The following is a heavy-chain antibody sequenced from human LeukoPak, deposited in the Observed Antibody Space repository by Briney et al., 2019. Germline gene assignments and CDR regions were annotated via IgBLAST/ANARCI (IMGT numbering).Heavy chain of an antibody. V-gene: IGHV3-66*01. CDR2: IYTGGTT. J-gene: IGHJ4*02. D-gene: IGHD6-6*01. Sequence: GGSLRLSCAASGFSVTSNHMNWVRQAPGKGLEWVSIIYTGGTTHYADSLKDRFTISRDDSINSLYLQMNSLRAEDTAVYYCARDSSSYYFDYWGQGTLVTVSS. CDR3: ARDSSSYYFDY. CDR1: GFSVTSNH.